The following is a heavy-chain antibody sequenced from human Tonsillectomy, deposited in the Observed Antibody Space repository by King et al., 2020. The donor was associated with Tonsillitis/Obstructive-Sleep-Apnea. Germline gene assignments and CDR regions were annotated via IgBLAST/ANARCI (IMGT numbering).Heavy chain of an antibody. CDR2: INPIDGFT. CDR1: GYSFTRYY. V-gene: IGHV1-46*01. J-gene: IGHJ4*02. D-gene: IGHD2-15*01. CDR3: GRDDKDDRYFDY. Sequence: VQLVESGAEVKKPGASVNVSCKAYGYSFTRYYIHWVRQAPGQGLEWMGIINPIDGFTTYAQKFRGRVTMTRDTSTTTVHMELSSLRSEDTAVYYCGRDDKDDRYFDYWGQGTPVTVSS.